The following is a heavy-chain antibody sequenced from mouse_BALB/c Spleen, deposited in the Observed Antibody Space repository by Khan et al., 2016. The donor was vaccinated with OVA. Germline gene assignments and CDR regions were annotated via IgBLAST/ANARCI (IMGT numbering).Heavy chain of an antibody. Sequence: QVQLQQSGPGLVAPSQSLSITCTISGFSLTNYGVHWVRQPPGQGLEWLVVIWSDGSKTYNYAHKPKLTIRKDNSESHIFFKMNSRQTDDHAMYYFSRQRYYHYIIIDYWGQGTTRTVSS. CDR3: SRQRYYHYIIIDY. J-gene: IGHJ4*01. CDR2: IWSDGSK. D-gene: IGHD2-1*01. V-gene: IGHV2-6-1*01. CDR1: GFSLTNYG.